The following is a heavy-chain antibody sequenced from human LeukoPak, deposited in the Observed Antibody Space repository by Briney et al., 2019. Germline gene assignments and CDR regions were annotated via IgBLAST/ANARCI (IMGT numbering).Heavy chain of an antibody. CDR3: AREYCSSTSCPPVY. CDR2: ISWNSGSI. Sequence: GGSLRLSCAASGFTFDDYAMHWVRQAPGKGLEWVSGISWNSGSIGYADSVKGRFTISRDNAKNSLYLQMNSLRAEDTALYYCAREYCSSTSCPPVYWGQGTLVTVSS. D-gene: IGHD2-2*01. J-gene: IGHJ4*02. CDR1: GFTFDDYA. V-gene: IGHV3-9*01.